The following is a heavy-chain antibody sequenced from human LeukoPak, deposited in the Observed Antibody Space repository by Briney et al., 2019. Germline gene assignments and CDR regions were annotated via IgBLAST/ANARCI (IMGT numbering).Heavy chain of an antibody. J-gene: IGHJ4*02. CDR3: AKNWADYSFDY. D-gene: IGHD4-11*01. CDR2: ISSSGGST. CDR1: GFTFSSYA. Sequence: GGSLRLSCAASGFTFSSYAMSWVRQAPGKGLEWVSGISSSGGSTYYADSVKGRFIISRDNSKNTLYLQMNSLRAEDTAVYYCAKNWADYSFDYWGQGTLVTVSS. V-gene: IGHV3-23*01.